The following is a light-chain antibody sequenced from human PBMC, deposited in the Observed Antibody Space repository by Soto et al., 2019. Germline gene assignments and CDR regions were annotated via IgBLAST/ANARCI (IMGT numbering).Light chain of an antibody. Sequence: DIQMTQSPSTLSASVGGRVTITCRASQSIGTWLAWYQHRPGKAPSLLIYDASTLRSGVPSRFSGSGSGTEFTLTISSLQADDFATYYCQQSDTYPLTFGQGTRLEIK. CDR1: QSIGTW. CDR3: QQSDTYPLT. J-gene: IGKJ5*01. V-gene: IGKV1-5*01. CDR2: DAS.